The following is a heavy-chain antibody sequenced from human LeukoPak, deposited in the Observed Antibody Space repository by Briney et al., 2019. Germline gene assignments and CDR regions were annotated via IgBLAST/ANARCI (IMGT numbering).Heavy chain of an antibody. Sequence: PGGSLRLSCAASGFTFSSYAISWVRQAPGQGLEWMGRIIPILGIANYAQKFQGRVTITADKSTSTAYMELSSLRSEDTAVYYCARAGGDSRAEDAFDIWGQGTMVTVSS. D-gene: IGHD6-25*01. CDR1: GFTFSSYA. CDR2: IIPILGIA. J-gene: IGHJ3*02. CDR3: ARAGGDSRAEDAFDI. V-gene: IGHV1-69*04.